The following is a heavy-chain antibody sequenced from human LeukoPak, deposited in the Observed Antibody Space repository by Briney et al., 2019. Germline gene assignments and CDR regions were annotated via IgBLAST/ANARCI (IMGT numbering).Heavy chain of an antibody. J-gene: IGHJ5*02. CDR3: ARVPLNTMVRGVTFSP. Sequence: ASVKVSCKASGYTFTSYGISWVRQAPGQGLEWMGWISAYNGNTNYAQKLQGRVTMTTDTSTSTAYMELRSLRSDDTAVYYCARVPLNTMVRGVTFSPWGQGTLVTVSS. CDR1: GYTFTSYG. D-gene: IGHD3-10*01. CDR2: ISAYNGNT. V-gene: IGHV1-18*01.